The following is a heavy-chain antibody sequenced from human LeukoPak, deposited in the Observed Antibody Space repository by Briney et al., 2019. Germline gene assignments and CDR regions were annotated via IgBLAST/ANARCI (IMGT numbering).Heavy chain of an antibody. CDR3: ARGLWFGDENPPYFDY. CDR2: IYTSGST. D-gene: IGHD3-10*01. J-gene: IGHJ4*02. Sequence: SETLSLTCTVSGGSISSYYWSWIRQPAGKGLEWIGRIYTSGSTNYNPSLKSRVTMSVDTSKNQFSLKLSSVTAADTAVYYCARGLWFGDENPPYFDYWGQGTLVTVSS. V-gene: IGHV4-4*07. CDR1: GGSISSYY.